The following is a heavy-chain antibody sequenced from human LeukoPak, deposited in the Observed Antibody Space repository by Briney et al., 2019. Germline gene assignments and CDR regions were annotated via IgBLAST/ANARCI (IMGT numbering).Heavy chain of an antibody. V-gene: IGHV4-30-2*01. D-gene: IGHD3-10*01. CDR3: ARGEQLWFGELFSFDY. J-gene: IGHJ4*02. CDR1: GGSISSGGYS. Sequence: PSETLSLTCAVSGGSISSGGYSWSWSRQPPGKGLEWIGYIYHSGSTYYNPSLKSRVTISVDRSKNQFSLKLSSVTAADTAVYYCARGEQLWFGELFSFDYWGQGTLVTVSS. CDR2: IYHSGST.